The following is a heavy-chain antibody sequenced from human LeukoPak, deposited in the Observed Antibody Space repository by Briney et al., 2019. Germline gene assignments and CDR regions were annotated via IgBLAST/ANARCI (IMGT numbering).Heavy chain of an antibody. D-gene: IGHD1-1*01. Sequence: SETLSLTCTVSGGSISSNNHYWGWIRQPPGQGLEWIGSISYSGSTYYNPSLKSRVTISIDTSKSQFSLKLSSVTAADTAVYYCARGPNWNDFDYWGQGTLVTVSS. CDR2: ISYSGST. J-gene: IGHJ4*02. V-gene: IGHV4-39*07. CDR1: GGSISSNNHY. CDR3: ARGPNWNDFDY.